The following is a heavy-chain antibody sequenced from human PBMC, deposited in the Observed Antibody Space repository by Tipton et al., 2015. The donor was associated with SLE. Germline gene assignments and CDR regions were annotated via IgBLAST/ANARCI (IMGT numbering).Heavy chain of an antibody. CDR3: ARGESDLLWPMPY. J-gene: IGHJ4*02. V-gene: IGHV4-59*11. CDR2: IYYTGST. CDR1: GGSISSHY. Sequence: TLSLTCTVSGGSISSHYWSWIRQPPGKGLEWIGYIYYTGSTKYSPSLKSRVTISVDTSKKQFSLKLTSVTAADTAVYYCARGESDLLWPMPYWGQGTLVTVSS. D-gene: IGHD3-10*01.